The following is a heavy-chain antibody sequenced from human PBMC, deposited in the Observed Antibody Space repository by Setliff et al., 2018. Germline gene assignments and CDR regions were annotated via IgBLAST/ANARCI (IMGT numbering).Heavy chain of an antibody. J-gene: IGHJ6*03. CDR3: ARHLSYSGETMDV. D-gene: IGHD5-12*01. V-gene: IGHV4-39*01. Sequence: RLPETLSLTCAVSGGAIDNRYYWGWIRQPPGKGLDWIGNINYSGSSYYNPSLKSRVTISVGTSKKYFFLNLTSVTAADTAVYYCARHLSYSGETMDVWGKGTTVTVSS. CDR2: INYSGSS. CDR1: GGAIDNRYY.